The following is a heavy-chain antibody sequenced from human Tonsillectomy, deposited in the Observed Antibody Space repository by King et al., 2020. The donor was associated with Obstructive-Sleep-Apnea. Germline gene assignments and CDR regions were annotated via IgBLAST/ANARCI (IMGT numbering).Heavy chain of an antibody. J-gene: IGHJ4*02. V-gene: IGHV4-59*01. CDR3: AREHFDSSGYYSDY. Sequence: VQLQESGPGLVKPSETLSLTCTVSGGSISSYYWSWIRQPPGEGLEWSGYSYYSGSTNYNPSLTSRVTISVDTSKNQFSLKLSSVTAADTAVYYCAREHFDSSGYYSDYWGQGTLVTVSS. CDR1: GGSISSYY. D-gene: IGHD3-22*01. CDR2: SYYSGST.